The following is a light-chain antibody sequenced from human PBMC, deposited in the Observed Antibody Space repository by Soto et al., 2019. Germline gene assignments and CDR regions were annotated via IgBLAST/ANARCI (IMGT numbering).Light chain of an antibody. Sequence: EIVMTQSPATLSVYPGERATLSCGASQSVSSNLAWYQQKPGQAPKLLLYNPSTRATGIPARFSGSGSGTEFNLTISSLQSEDFAIYYCQQYEDWPLTFGGGTKVEIK. CDR3: QQYEDWPLT. J-gene: IGKJ4*01. V-gene: IGKV3-15*01. CDR1: QSVSSN. CDR2: NPS.